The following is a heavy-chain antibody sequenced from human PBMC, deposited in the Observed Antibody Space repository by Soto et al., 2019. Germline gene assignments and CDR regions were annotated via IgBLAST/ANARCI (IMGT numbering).Heavy chain of an antibody. V-gene: IGHV1-69*01. Sequence: QAQLEQSGGEVKKPGSSVKVSCKASRVAFSKFIVTWVRQAPGLRLEWVGGIIPIFGTANYVQKFQGRVTSTADDSTSTSYMKVNNLRSEDTAVYYCAKVRYRSPMGYYYGMDVWGEGTTVTVSA. D-gene: IGHD2-15*01. CDR2: IIPIFGTA. J-gene: IGHJ6*04. CDR1: RVAFSKFI. CDR3: AKVRYRSPMGYYYGMDV.